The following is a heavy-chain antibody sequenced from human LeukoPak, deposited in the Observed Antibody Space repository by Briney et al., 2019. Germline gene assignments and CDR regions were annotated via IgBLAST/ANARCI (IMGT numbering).Heavy chain of an antibody. CDR3: ARGDRYCSGGSCHDY. CDR2: IYYSGST. CDR1: GGSISSYY. J-gene: IGHJ4*02. Sequence: SETLSLTCTVSGGSISSYYWSWIRQPPGKGPEWIGYIYYSGSTNYNPSLKSRVAISVDTSKNQFSLKLSSVTAADTAVYYCARGDRYCSGGSCHDYWGQGTLVTVSS. V-gene: IGHV4-59*01. D-gene: IGHD2-15*01.